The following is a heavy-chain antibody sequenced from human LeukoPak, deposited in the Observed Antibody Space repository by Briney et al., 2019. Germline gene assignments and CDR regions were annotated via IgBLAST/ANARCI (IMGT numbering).Heavy chain of an antibody. V-gene: IGHV6-1*01. Sequence: SQTLSLTCAISGDSVSNNSAAWNWIRQSPSRGLEWLGRTYYRTKWYYDYAVSVRSRVIVNADTSTNQVSLQLNSVSPEDTAVYYCARGASGMTVALFKHWGQGTLVTVSS. CDR2: TYYRTKWYY. D-gene: IGHD6-19*01. J-gene: IGHJ1*01. CDR3: ARGASGMTVALFKH. CDR1: GDSVSNNSAA.